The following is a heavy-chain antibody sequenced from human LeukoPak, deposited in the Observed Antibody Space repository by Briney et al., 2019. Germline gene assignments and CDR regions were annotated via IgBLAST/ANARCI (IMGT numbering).Heavy chain of an antibody. CDR3: ARGNSITMTVAGTDY. V-gene: IGHV1-2*02. CDR1: GYTFTGCY. J-gene: IGHJ4*02. CDR2: INPNSGGT. D-gene: IGHD3-22*01. Sequence: ASVKVSCKASGYTFTGCYMHWLRQAPGQGLEWMGWINPNSGGTNYAQKFQGRVTMTRDTSISTAYMELSRLRSDDTAVYYCARGNSITMTVAGTDYWGQGTLVTVSS.